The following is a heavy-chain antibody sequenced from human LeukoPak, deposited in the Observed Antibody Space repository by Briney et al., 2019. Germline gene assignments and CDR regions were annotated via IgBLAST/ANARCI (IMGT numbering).Heavy chain of an antibody. V-gene: IGHV1-69*06. CDR1: GGTFSSYA. CDR2: IIPIFGTA. J-gene: IGHJ4*02. Sequence: ASVKVSCKASGGTFSSYAISWVRQAPGQGLEWMGGIIPIFGTANYAQKFQGRVTITADKSTSTAYMELSSLGSEDTAVYYCAREFQVGATSFDYWGQGTLVTVSS. CDR3: AREFQVGATSFDY. D-gene: IGHD1-26*01.